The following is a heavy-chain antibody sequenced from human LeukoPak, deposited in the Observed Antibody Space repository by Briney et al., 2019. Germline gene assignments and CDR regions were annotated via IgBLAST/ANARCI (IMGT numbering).Heavy chain of an antibody. CDR2: MNPNSGNT. J-gene: IGHJ4*02. CDR3: ARAPTKGFDY. CDR1: GYTFIDYY. Sequence: ASVKVSCKASGYTFIDYYIHWVRQAPGQGLEWMGWMNPNSGNTGYAQKFQGRVTMTRNTSISTAYMELSSLRSEDTAVYYCARAPTKGFDYWGQGTLVTVSS. V-gene: IGHV1-8*02. D-gene: IGHD1-1*01.